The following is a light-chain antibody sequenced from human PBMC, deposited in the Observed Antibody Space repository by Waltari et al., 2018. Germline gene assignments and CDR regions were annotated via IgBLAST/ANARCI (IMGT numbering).Light chain of an antibody. J-gene: IGLJ3*02. CDR2: VNSDGSH. Sequence: QLVVTQSPSASAPLGASVKLTCTLSSGHSTNIVAWLQQRPEKGPRYWMKVNSDGSHIKGDEIPDRFSGSSSGAERYLTISSLQSDDEADYFCQTGGHGTWVFGGGTTLTVL. CDR1: SGHSTNI. CDR3: QTGGHGTWV. V-gene: IGLV4-69*01.